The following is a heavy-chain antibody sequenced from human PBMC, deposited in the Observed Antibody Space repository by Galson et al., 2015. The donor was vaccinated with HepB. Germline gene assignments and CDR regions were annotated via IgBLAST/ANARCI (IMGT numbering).Heavy chain of an antibody. CDR2: IWYDGSNK. Sequence: SLRLSCAASGFTFSSYGMHWVRQAPGKGLEWVAVIWYDGSNKYYADSVKGRFTISRDNSKNTLYLQMNSLRAEDTAVYYCARDGLGFGEYKEALDYWGQGTLVTVSS. D-gene: IGHD3-10*01. CDR3: ARDGLGFGEYKEALDY. J-gene: IGHJ4*02. CDR1: GFTFSSYG. V-gene: IGHV3-33*01.